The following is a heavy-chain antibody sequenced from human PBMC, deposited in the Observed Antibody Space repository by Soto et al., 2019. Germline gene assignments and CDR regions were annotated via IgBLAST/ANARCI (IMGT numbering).Heavy chain of an antibody. V-gene: IGHV4-31*03. Sequence: QVQLQESGPGLVKPSQTLSLTCTVSGGSISSGGYYWSWIRQHPGKGLEWIGYIYYSGSTYYNPSLESRVPIALGTSKTQFPLKLGSVTAADTAVYYCGRSEGSGYGWAVAGQPLNWFDPWGQGTLVTVSS. CDR2: IYYSGST. D-gene: IGHD5-12*01. CDR3: GRSEGSGYGWAVAGQPLNWFDP. CDR1: GGSISSGGYY. J-gene: IGHJ5*02.